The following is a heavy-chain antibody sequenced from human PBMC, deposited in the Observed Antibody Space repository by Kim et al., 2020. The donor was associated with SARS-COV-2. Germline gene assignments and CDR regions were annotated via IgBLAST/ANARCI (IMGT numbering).Heavy chain of an antibody. CDR3: ATTGNYYDSSGFPFDY. CDR1: GGSISSSSYY. V-gene: IGHV4-39*01. D-gene: IGHD3-22*01. Sequence: SETLSLTCTVSGGSISSSSYYWGWIRQPPGKGLEWIGSIYYSGSTYYNPSLKSRVTISVDTSKNQFSLKLSSVTAADTAVYYCATTGNYYDSSGFPFDYWGQGTLVTVSS. J-gene: IGHJ4*02. CDR2: IYYSGST.